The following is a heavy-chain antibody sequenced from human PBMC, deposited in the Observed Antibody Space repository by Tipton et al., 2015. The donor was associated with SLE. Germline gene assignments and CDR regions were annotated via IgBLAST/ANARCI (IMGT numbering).Heavy chain of an antibody. J-gene: IGHJ4*02. V-gene: IGHV4-38-2*01. D-gene: IGHD3-10*01. CDR2: IYYSGST. CDR3: ARQRDRSSGLFDY. Sequence: LRLSCAASGFTFSVYSMNWVRQAPGKGLEWIGSIYYSGSTYYNPSLKSRVTISVDTSKNQFSLKLSSVTAADTAVYYCARQRDRSSGLFDYWGQGSLVTVSS. CDR1: GFTFSVYS.